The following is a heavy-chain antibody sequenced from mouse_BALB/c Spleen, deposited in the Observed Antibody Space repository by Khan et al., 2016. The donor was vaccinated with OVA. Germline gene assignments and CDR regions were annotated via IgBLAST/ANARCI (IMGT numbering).Heavy chain of an antibody. V-gene: IGHV2-2*02. CDR3: ARNYEYDEGLTY. Sequence: QVQLKESGPGLVQPSQSLSITCTVSGFSLTNYGVHWVRQSPGKGLEWLGLIWSGGSTDYNAAFISRLSISKDNSKSQVFFKMNSLQAKDTAIYYCARNYEYDEGLTYWGQGTLVTVSA. J-gene: IGHJ3*01. CDR2: IWSGGST. CDR1: GFSLTNYG. D-gene: IGHD2-4*01.